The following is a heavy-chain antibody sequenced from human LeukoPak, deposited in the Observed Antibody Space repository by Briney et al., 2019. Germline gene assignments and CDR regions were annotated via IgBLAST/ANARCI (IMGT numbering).Heavy chain of an antibody. CDR3: ARGPHLAEAVHFDY. Sequence: SSETLSLTCTVSGGSISSYYWSWIRQPPGKGLEWIGYVYYSGSTNYNPPLKSRVTMSVDTSKNQFSLKLSSVTAADTAVYYCARGPHLAEAVHFDYWGQGTLVTVSS. J-gene: IGHJ4*02. D-gene: IGHD6-19*01. CDR2: VYYSGST. V-gene: IGHV4-59*12. CDR1: GGSISSYY.